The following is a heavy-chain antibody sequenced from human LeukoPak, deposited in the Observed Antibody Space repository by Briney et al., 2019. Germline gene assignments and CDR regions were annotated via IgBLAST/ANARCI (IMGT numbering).Heavy chain of an antibody. J-gene: IGHJ4*02. D-gene: IGHD2-21*01. Sequence: SETLSLTCTVSGGSISSSSYYWGWIRQPPGKGLEWIGSIYYSGSTYYNPSLKRRVSISVDTSENPFFLWLSFVTAADTAVYYCARHKSYSTFDYWGQGTLVTVSS. CDR2: IYYSGST. V-gene: IGHV4-39*01. CDR1: GGSISSSSYY. CDR3: ARHKSYSTFDY.